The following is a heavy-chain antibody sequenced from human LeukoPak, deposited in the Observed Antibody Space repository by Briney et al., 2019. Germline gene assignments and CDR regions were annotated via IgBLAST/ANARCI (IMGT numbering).Heavy chain of an antibody. J-gene: IGHJ4*02. CDR1: SDSISTYY. V-gene: IGHV4-4*07. CDR2: IYTSGST. CDR3: AKQSLYGDYDY. D-gene: IGHD4-17*01. Sequence: PSETLSLTCTVSSDSISTYYWSWIRQPAGKRLEWIGRIYTSGSTNYNSSLKSRVTMSVDTSKNQFSLKLSSVTAADTAVYYCAKQSLYGDYDYWGQGTLVTVSS.